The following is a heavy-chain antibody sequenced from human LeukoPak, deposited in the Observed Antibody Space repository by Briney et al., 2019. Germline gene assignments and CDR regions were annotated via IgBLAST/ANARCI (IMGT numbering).Heavy chain of an antibody. CDR1: GFTFSSYA. CDR3: ARYCNGGSCYSGYDY. V-gene: IGHV3-64*01. Sequence: GGSLGLSCAASGFTFSSYAMHWVRQAPGKGLEYVSAISTNGGGTYYANSVKGRFTISRDNSKNTLYLQMGSLRAEDMAVYYCARYCNGGSCYSGYDYWGQGTLVTVSS. J-gene: IGHJ4*02. D-gene: IGHD2-15*01. CDR2: ISTNGGGT.